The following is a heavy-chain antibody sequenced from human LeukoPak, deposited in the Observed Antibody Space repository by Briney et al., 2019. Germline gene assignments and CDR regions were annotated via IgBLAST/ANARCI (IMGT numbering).Heavy chain of an antibody. CDR1: GDSVSNNA. Sequence: SQTLSLTCVISGDSVSNNAWNWVRQTPSGGLECLGRTYYNSKWYNEYAESVKSRISINPDTSKNQVSLQLTSVTPEDTAVYYCTRGWTRDGFNIWSQGTMVTVSS. CDR3: TRGWTRDGFNI. D-gene: IGHD3/OR15-3a*01. V-gene: IGHV6-1*01. CDR2: TYYNSKWYN. J-gene: IGHJ3*02.